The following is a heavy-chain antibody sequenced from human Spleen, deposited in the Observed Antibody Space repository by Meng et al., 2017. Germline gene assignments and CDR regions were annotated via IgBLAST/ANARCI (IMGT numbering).Heavy chain of an antibody. D-gene: IGHD1-26*01. V-gene: IGHV1-18*01. CDR3: GVGEFETPGFY. CDR2: ISVYDGNT. Sequence: QVQLVQSGSELKKPGASVKVSCKASGYSFTTYAINWVRQAPGQGLEWMGWISVYDGNTHYAQRLQDRVTLTRDTSTSTVDMELRFLTSEDTAIYYCGVGEFETPGFYWGQGTLVTVSS. CDR1: GYSFTTYA. J-gene: IGHJ4*02.